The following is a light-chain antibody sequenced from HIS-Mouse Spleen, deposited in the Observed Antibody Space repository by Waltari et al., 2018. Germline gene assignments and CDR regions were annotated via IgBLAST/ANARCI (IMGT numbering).Light chain of an antibody. CDR3: AAWDDSLSAFYV. J-gene: IGLJ1*01. CDR2: RNN. V-gene: IGLV1-47*01. CDR1: SSNIGSNY. Sequence: QSVLTQPPSASGTPGQRVTISCSGSSSNIGSNYVYWYQQLPGTAPKLRIYRNNQRPSGVPDRFSGSKSGTSASLAISGLRSEDEADYYCAAWDDSLSAFYVFGTGTKVTVL.